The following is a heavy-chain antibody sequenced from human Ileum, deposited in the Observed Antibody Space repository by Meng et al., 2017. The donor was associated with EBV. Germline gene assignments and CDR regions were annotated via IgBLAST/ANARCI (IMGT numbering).Heavy chain of an antibody. V-gene: IGHV4-39*01. CDR1: GGSISSSSYY. CDR2: IYYSGST. CDR3: ARSIVVVPAAIYY. D-gene: IGHD2-2*01. J-gene: IGHJ4*02. Sequence: QLQLQESGQGLGKPSETLSPLCTVSGGSISSSSYYWGWIRQPPGKGLEWIGSIYYSGSTYYNPSLKSRVTISVDTSKNQFSLKLSSVTAADTAVYYCARSIVVVPAAIYYWGQGTLVTVSS.